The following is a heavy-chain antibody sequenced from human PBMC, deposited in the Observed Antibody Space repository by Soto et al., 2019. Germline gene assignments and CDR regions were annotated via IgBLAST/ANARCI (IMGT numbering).Heavy chain of an antibody. D-gene: IGHD1-26*01. CDR1: GFTFSSYS. J-gene: IGHJ6*02. CDR2: ISSSSSTI. Sequence: PGGSLRLSCAASGFTFSSYSMNWVRQAPGKGLEWVSYISSSSSTIYYADSVKGRFTISRDNAKNSLYLQMNSLRDEDTAVYYCARGQLECELLDYYYGMDVWGQGTTVTVSS. CDR3: ARGQLECELLDYYYGMDV. V-gene: IGHV3-48*02.